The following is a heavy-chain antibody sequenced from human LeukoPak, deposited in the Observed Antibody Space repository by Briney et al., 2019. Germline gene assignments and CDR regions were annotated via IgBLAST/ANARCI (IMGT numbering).Heavy chain of an antibody. V-gene: IGHV1-2*06. D-gene: IGHD6-13*01. CDR1: GYTFADYY. CDR3: ATSRDRIAAAGRDEFDY. CDR2: INPNSGGT. Sequence: ASVKVSCKASGYTFADYYIHWVRQAPGQGLEWMGRINPNSGGTNYAQKFQGRVTMTRDTSISTAYMELSRLSSDDTAVYYCATSRDRIAAAGRDEFDYWGQGTLVTVSS. J-gene: IGHJ4*02.